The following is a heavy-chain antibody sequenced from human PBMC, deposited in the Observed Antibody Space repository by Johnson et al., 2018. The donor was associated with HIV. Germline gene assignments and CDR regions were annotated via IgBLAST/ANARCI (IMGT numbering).Heavy chain of an antibody. Sequence: QVQLVESGGGVVQPGTSLRLSCTASGFAFSSYALHWVRQAPGKGLEWVSVIYSGGSTYYADSVKGRFTISRDNSENTLYLQMNSLRAEDTAVYYCAKDEQWLNDAFD. D-gene: IGHD6-19*01. V-gene: IGHV3-NL1*01. CDR3: AKDEQWLNDAFD. CDR1: GFAFSSYA. CDR2: IYSGGST. J-gene: IGHJ3*02.